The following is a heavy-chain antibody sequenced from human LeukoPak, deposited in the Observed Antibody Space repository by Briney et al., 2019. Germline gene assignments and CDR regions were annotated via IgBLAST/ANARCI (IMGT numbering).Heavy chain of an antibody. Sequence: PGGSLRLSCAASGFTLSNYWMSWVRQAPGRGLVWVSRIKGDGSSTSYADSVRGRFTISRDNAKNTLYLQMNSLRAEDTAVYYCARDGYSFGHDFDYWGQGTLVTASS. V-gene: IGHV3-74*01. D-gene: IGHD5-18*01. CDR1: GFTLSNYW. J-gene: IGHJ4*02. CDR2: IKGDGSST. CDR3: ARDGYSFGHDFDY.